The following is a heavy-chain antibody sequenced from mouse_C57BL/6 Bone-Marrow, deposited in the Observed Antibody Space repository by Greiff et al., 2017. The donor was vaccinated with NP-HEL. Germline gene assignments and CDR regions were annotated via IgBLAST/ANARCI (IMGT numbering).Heavy chain of an antibody. Sequence: EVQLQQSGPELVKPGASVKISCKASGYTFTDYYMNWVKQSHGQSLEWIGDINPNNGGTSYKQKFKGKATLTVDKSSSTAYMELRSLTSEDSAVYYCARTGNWDWFAYWGQGTLGTVAA. CDR3: ARTGNWDWFAY. V-gene: IGHV1-26*01. CDR2: INPNNGGT. J-gene: IGHJ3*01. D-gene: IGHD4-1*01. CDR1: GYTFTDYY.